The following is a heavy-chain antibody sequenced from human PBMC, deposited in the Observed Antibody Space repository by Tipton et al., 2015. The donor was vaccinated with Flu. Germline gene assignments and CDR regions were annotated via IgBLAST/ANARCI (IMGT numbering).Heavy chain of an antibody. J-gene: IGHJ6*02. V-gene: IGHV4-38-2*02. CDR2: IYHSGST. CDR3: ARDLWNDRRAYYYYGVDV. CDR1: GYSISSGYY. Sequence: GLVKPSETLSLTCTVSGYSISSGYYWGWIRQPPGKGLEWIGSIYHSGSTYYNPSLKSRVTISVDSSKNEFSLTLASLTAADTAVYYCARDLWNDRRAYYYYGVDVWGQGTTVTVSS. D-gene: IGHD1-1*01.